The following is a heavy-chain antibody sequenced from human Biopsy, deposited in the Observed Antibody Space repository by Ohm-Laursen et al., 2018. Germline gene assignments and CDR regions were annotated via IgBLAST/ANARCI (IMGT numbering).Heavy chain of an antibody. V-gene: IGHV4-4*07. Sequence: SETLSLTCTVSGASMTGYFWTWVRQPAGKGLEWIGHIYTIGDTTYNPSPESRVTMSLDTSKNQFSLKMTSLTAADTAVYFCAREDEGLLRALDLWGQGTMVTVSS. D-gene: IGHD3-3*01. CDR2: IYTIGDT. J-gene: IGHJ3*01. CDR3: AREDEGLLRALDL. CDR1: GASMTGYF.